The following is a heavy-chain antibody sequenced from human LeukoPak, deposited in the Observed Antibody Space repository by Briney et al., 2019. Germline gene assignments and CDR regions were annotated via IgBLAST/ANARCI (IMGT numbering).Heavy chain of an antibody. CDR1: GFTFSSYA. V-gene: IGHV3-30-3*01. J-gene: IGHJ3*02. Sequence: GRSLRLSCAASGFTFSSYAIHWVRQAPGKGLEWVAVISYDGSNKYYADSVKGRFTISRDNSKNTLYLQMNSLRAEDTAVYYCARASVPGAFDIWGQGTMVTVSS. D-gene: IGHD3-10*01. CDR3: ARASVPGAFDI. CDR2: ISYDGSNK.